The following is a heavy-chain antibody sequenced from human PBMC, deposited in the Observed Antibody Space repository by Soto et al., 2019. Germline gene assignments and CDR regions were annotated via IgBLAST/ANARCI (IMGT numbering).Heavy chain of an antibody. CDR3: VKEQTGDNSNSGFDP. D-gene: IGHD4-4*01. CDR2: IYIGDST. CDR1: GFTVSSYY. J-gene: IGHJ5*02. V-gene: IGHV3-53*01. Sequence: GGSLRLSCAASGFTVSSYYMSWVRQAPGKGLEWVTVIYIGDSTYYNDSVKRRFTISRDNTKNTPNIQMNSQRAEDTAVYYCVKEQTGDNSNSGFDPWGQGTLVTVSA.